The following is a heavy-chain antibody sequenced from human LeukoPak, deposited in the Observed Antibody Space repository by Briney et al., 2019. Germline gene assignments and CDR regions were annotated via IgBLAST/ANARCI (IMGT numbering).Heavy chain of an antibody. J-gene: IGHJ4*02. CDR1: GFTFSTFW. V-gene: IGHV3-30*03. Sequence: AGGSLRLSCAASGFTFSTFWMSWVRQAPGKGLEWVALISFDGSNQYYADSVKGRFTISRDDSQNTLYLQMKSLRAEDTAVYYCGRHHGSAFLDYWGQGTLITVSP. CDR3: GRHHGSAFLDY. CDR2: ISFDGSNQ. D-gene: IGHD3-10*01.